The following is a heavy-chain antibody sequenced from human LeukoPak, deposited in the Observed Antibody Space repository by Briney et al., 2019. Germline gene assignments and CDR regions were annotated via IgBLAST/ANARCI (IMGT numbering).Heavy chain of an antibody. V-gene: IGHV4-61*10. Sequence: PSQTLSLTCTVSGGSISSGSYYWNWIRQPAGKGLEWIGYIYYSGSTNYNPSLKSRVTISVDTSKNQFSLKLSSVTAADTAVYYCARGIWKYWFDPWGQGTLVTVSS. J-gene: IGHJ5*02. CDR3: ARGIWKYWFDP. CDR1: GGSISSGSYY. CDR2: IYYSGST. D-gene: IGHD3-3*01.